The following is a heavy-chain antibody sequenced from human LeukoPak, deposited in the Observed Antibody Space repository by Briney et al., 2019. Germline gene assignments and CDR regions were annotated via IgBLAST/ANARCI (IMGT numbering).Heavy chain of an antibody. CDR2: INPSGGST. J-gene: IGHJ4*02. V-gene: IGHV1-46*01. CDR3: ARDSGGNSDVLPAVIGGSFDY. D-gene: IGHD4-23*01. CDR1: GYTFTSYY. Sequence: ASVKVSCKASGYTFTSYYMHWVRQAPGQGLEWMGTINPSGGSTSYAQKFQGRVTMTRDTSTSTVYMELSSLRSEDTAVYYCARDSGGNSDVLPAVIGGSFDYWGQGTLVTVSS.